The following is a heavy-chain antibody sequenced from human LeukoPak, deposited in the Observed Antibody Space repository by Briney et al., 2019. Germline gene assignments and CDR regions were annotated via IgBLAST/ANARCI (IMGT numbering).Heavy chain of an antibody. D-gene: IGHD3-10*01. Sequence: SETLSLTCAVYGGSFSGYYWSWIRQPPGKGLEWIGYIYYSGSTNYNPSLKSRVTISVDTSKNQFSLKLSSVTAADTAVYYCARLSGYYGSGSFGYWGQGTLVTVSS. CDR1: GGSFSGYY. CDR2: IYYSGST. V-gene: IGHV4-59*08. CDR3: ARLSGYYGSGSFGY. J-gene: IGHJ4*02.